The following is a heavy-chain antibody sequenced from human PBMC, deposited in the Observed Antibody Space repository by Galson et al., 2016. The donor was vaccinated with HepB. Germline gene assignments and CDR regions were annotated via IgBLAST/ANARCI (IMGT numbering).Heavy chain of an antibody. CDR3: AKDIGYYYDSSGGGNFDY. D-gene: IGHD3-22*01. V-gene: IGHV3-21*04. Sequence: SLRLSCAASGFTFSSYSMNWVRQAPGKGLEWVSSISGSSSYIYYADSVKGRFTISRDNAKNSLSLQMNSLRAEDTALYYCAKDIGYYYDSSGGGNFDYWGQGTLVTVSS. CDR1: GFTFSSYS. J-gene: IGHJ4*02. CDR2: ISGSSSYI.